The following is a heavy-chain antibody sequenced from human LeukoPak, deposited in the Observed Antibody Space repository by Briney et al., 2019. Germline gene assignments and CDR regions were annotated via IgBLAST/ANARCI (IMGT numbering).Heavy chain of an antibody. CDR1: GFTFSSYA. J-gene: IGHJ4*02. CDR3: AGRDSGDYPYFDY. CDR2: IYSGGST. Sequence: GGSLRLSCVGSGFTFSSYAMTWVRQAPGKGLEWVSLIYSGGSTYYADSVKGRFTISRDNSKNTLYLQMNSLRAEDTAVFYCAGRDSGDYPYFDYWGQGTLVTVSS. D-gene: IGHD4-17*01. V-gene: IGHV3-53*01.